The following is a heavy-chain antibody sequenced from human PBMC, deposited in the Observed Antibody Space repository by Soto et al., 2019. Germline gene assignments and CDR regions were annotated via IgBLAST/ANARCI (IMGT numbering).Heavy chain of an antibody. Sequence: SVKVSCKASGGTFSSYSISWVRQAPGQGLEWMGGIIPIFGTADYAQRFQGRVTITRDTSASTAYMELSSLRSEDTAVYYYDSSGYYPHFDYWGQGTLVTVSS. CDR1: GGTFSSYS. CDR3: DSSGYYPHFDY. CDR2: IIPIFGTA. J-gene: IGHJ4*02. V-gene: IGHV1-69*05. D-gene: IGHD3-22*01.